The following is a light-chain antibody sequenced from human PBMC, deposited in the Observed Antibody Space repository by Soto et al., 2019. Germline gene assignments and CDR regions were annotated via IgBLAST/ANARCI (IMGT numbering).Light chain of an antibody. J-gene: IGLJ2*01. V-gene: IGLV1-51*01. CDR2: NDD. CDR3: GTWDASLSAGV. Sequence: QSVLTQPPSVSAAPGQTVTISCSGSSSNIETNPVSWYRHLPGTVPKLLIHNDDKRPSGIPDRFSGSKSGTSATLGITGLQTGDEADYYCGTWDASLSAGVFGGGTKL. CDR1: SSNIETNP.